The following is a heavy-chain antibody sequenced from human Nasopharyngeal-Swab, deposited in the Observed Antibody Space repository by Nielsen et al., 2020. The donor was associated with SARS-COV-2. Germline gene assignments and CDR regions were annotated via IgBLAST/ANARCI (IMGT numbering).Heavy chain of an antibody. J-gene: IGHJ6*03. CDR3: AKVDFWSNYMDV. Sequence: GGSLRLSCAASGFTFDDYDMHWVRQAPGKGLEWVAVISGDSESTRYADSVKGRSTISRDNSKNSLYLQMNSLRTDDTALYYCAKVDFWSNYMDVWGEGTTVTVSS. D-gene: IGHD3-3*01. CDR2: ISGDSEST. CDR1: GFTFDDYD. V-gene: IGHV3-43*02.